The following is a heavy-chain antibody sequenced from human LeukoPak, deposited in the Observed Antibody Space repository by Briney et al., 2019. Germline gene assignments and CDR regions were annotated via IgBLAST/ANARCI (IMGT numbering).Heavy chain of an antibody. J-gene: IGHJ4*02. V-gene: IGHV4-59*08. CDR3: ARQGSRVRGVPGRGLYYFDY. CDR1: GGSISSYY. Sequence: TSETLSLTCTVSGGSISSYYWSWIRQPPGKGLEWIGYIYYSGSTNYNPSLKSRVTISVDTSKNQFSLKLSSVTAADTAVYYCARQGSRVRGVPGRGLYYFDYWGQGTLVTVSS. CDR2: IYYSGST. D-gene: IGHD3-10*01.